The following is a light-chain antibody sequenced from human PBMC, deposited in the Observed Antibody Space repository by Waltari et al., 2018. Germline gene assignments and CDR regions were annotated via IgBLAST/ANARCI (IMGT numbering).Light chain of an antibody. Sequence: QSALPQPASVSGSPGQSIPISCSETDSDVGPYDVVSWYQQHPGKAPHLIIYEVSNRPSGISNRFSASKSGNTASLTISGLQAEDEADYYCSSYTTSSAPGVFGTGTRVTVL. J-gene: IGLJ1*01. V-gene: IGLV2-14*01. CDR3: SSYTTSSAPGV. CDR2: EVS. CDR1: DSDVGPYDV.